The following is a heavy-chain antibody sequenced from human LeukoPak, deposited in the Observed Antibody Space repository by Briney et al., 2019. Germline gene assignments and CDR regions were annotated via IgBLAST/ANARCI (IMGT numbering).Heavy chain of an antibody. V-gene: IGHV4-39*01. CDR2: IYYSGST. D-gene: IGHD6-13*01. Sequence: SETLTLTCTVSGGSISSSSHHWGWIRQPPGKGLEWIRSIYYSGSTYYNPSLKSRVTISADTSKNQFSLKLRSVTAADTAIYHCARHSWQQLASSYFDYWGQGTLVTVSS. CDR3: ARHSWQQLASSYFDY. J-gene: IGHJ4*02. CDR1: GGSISSSSHH.